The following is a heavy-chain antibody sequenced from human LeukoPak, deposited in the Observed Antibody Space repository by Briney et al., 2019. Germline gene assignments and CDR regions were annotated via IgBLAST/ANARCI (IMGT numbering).Heavy chain of an antibody. CDR2: ISGSGGST. J-gene: IGHJ4*02. V-gene: IGHV3-23*01. CDR1: GFTFSSYA. D-gene: IGHD3-3*01. CDR3: AKDFRRRITIFGVARYFDY. Sequence: GGSLRLSCAASGFTFSSYAMSWVRQAPGKGLEWVSAISGSGGSTYYADSVKGRFTISRDNSKNTLYLQMNSLRAEDTAVYYCAKDFRRRITIFGVARYFDYWGQGTLVTVSS.